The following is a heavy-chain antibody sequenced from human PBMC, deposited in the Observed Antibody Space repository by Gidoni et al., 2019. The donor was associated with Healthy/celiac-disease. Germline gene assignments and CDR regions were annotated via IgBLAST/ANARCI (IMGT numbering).Heavy chain of an antibody. CDR1: GFTFSSYG. CDR3: AKDRRELPLDY. D-gene: IGHD1-26*01. Sequence: QVQLVESGGGVVQPGRSLRLSCAASGFTFSSYGMHWVRQAPGKGLEWVAVISYDGSNKYYADSVKGRFTISRDNSKNTLYLQMNSLRAEDTAVYYCAKDRRELPLDYWGQGTLVTVSS. J-gene: IGHJ4*02. CDR2: ISYDGSNK. V-gene: IGHV3-30*18.